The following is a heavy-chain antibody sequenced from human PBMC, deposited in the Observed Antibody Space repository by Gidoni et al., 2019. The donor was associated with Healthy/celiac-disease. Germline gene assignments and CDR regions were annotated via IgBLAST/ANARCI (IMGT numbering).Heavy chain of an antibody. CDR2: IYYSGST. Sequence: QLQLQESGPGLVKPSETLSLTCTVSGGSISSSSYYWGWFRQPPGKGLEWIGSIYYSGSTYYNPSLKSRVTISVDTSKNQFSLKLSSVTAADTAVYYCARGLRAGVFGVVIPNDAFDIWGQGTMVTVFS. D-gene: IGHD3-3*01. CDR3: ARGLRAGVFGVVIPNDAFDI. J-gene: IGHJ3*02. V-gene: IGHV4-39*01. CDR1: GGSISSSSYY.